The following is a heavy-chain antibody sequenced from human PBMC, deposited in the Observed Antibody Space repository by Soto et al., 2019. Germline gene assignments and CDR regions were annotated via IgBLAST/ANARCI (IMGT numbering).Heavy chain of an antibody. D-gene: IGHD2-2*01. CDR2: IYPGDSDT. Sequence: GESLKISCKGSGYSFTSYWIGWVRQMAGKGLEWRGIIYPGDSDTRYSPSFQGQVTISADKSISTAYLQWSSLKASDTAMYYCARQEGYCSSTSCSPYYYYGMDVWGQGTTVTVSS. CDR1: GYSFTSYW. V-gene: IGHV5-51*01. CDR3: ARQEGYCSSTSCSPYYYYGMDV. J-gene: IGHJ6*02.